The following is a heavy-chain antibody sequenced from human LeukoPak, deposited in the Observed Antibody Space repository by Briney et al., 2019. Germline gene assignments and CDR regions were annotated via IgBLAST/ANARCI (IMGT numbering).Heavy chain of an antibody. J-gene: IGHJ3*02. V-gene: IGHV4-39*01. CDR3: ARARYANAWYAFDI. CDR1: GGSISNTDYY. D-gene: IGHD2-2*01. Sequence: SETLSLTCTVSGGSISNTDYYWGWIRQPPGKGLEWIGTIYYTGSAYYNPSLRSRVTMSVDTSKNQFSLKLNSVSAADTAVYYCARARYANAWYAFDIWGHGTMVTVSS. CDR2: IYYTGSA.